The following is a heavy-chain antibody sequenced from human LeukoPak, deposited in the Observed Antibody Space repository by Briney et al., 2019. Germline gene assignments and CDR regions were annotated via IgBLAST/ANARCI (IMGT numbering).Heavy chain of an antibody. CDR1: GFTFSSYG. D-gene: IGHD4-23*01. CDR3: AKDTVVTELRGYFDL. J-gene: IGHJ2*01. CDR2: ISYDGSNK. Sequence: GRSLRLSCAASGFTFSSYGMHRIRQAPVKGLEWVAVISYDGSNKYYADSVKGRFTISRDNSKNTLYLQMNSLRAEDTAVYYCAKDTVVTELRGYFDLWGRGTLVTVSS. V-gene: IGHV3-30*18.